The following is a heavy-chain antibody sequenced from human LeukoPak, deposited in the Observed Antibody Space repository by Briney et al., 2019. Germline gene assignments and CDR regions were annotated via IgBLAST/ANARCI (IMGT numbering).Heavy chain of an antibody. CDR3: ARDIYYYDSSGYYFPGGSDY. CDR2: ISGSGGST. V-gene: IGHV3-23*01. Sequence: GGTLRLSCAASGFTFSSYGMSWVRQAPGKGLEWVSAISGSGGSTYYADSVKGRFTISRDNAKNSLYLQMNSLRAEDTAVYYCARDIYYYDSSGYYFPGGSDYWGQGTLVTVSS. J-gene: IGHJ4*02. D-gene: IGHD3-22*01. CDR1: GFTFSSYG.